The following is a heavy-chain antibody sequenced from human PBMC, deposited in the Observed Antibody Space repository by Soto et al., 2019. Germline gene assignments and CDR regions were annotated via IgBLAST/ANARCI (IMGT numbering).Heavy chain of an antibody. D-gene: IGHD5-12*01. CDR3: ARPVLVAPVANA. J-gene: IGHJ5*02. Sequence: SETLSLTCSVSGGSISYNSYYWGWIRQPPGKGLEWVGGIFYTGTTYYSPSLKDRVTISVDTSKNSFSLNLTSVTAADTAVYFCARPVLVAPVANAWGQGTLVTVSS. CDR2: IFYTGTT. CDR1: GGSISYNSYY. V-gene: IGHV4-39*02.